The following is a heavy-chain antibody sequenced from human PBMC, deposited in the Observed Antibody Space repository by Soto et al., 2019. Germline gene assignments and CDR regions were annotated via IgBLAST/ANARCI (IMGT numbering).Heavy chain of an antibody. CDR3: AKALYHSSGWYGYYYYYGMDV. J-gene: IGHJ6*02. Sequence: GGSLRLSCAASGFTFSSYGMHWVRQAPGKGLEWVAVISYDGSNKYYADSVKGRFTISRDNSKNTLYLQMNSLRAEDTAVYYCAKALYHSSGWYGYYYYYGMDVWGQGTTVTVSS. CDR1: GFTFSSYG. D-gene: IGHD6-19*01. CDR2: ISYDGSNK. V-gene: IGHV3-30*18.